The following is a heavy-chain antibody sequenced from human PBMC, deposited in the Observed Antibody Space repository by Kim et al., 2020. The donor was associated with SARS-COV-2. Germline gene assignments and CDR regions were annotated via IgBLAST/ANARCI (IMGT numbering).Heavy chain of an antibody. D-gene: IGHD2-21*02. J-gene: IGHJ6*02. CDR1: GYNFNNNW. Sequence: GESLKISCKGSGYNFNNNWIGWVRQMPGKGLEWMGVIYPYDSDTTYSPSFQGQVTISADKSISTTYLQWSSLKASDTAMYYCARHKLYCGGDCYSPKFFYGMDVWGQGTTVTVSS. CDR3: ARHKLYCGGDCYSPKFFYGMDV. CDR2: IYPYDSDT. V-gene: IGHV5-51*01.